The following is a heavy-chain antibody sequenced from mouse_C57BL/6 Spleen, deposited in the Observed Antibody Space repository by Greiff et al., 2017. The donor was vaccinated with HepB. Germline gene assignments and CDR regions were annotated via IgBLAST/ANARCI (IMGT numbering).Heavy chain of an antibody. CDR2: INPNYGTT. Sequence: EVKLMESGPELVKPGASVKISCKASGYSFTDYNMNWVKQSNGKSLEWIGVINPNYGTTSYNQKFKGKATLTVDQSSSTAYMQLNSLTSEDSAVYYCARGGTTVVTTPHWYFDVWGTGTTVTVSS. D-gene: IGHD1-1*01. CDR3: ARGGTTVVTTPHWYFDV. V-gene: IGHV1-39*01. J-gene: IGHJ1*03. CDR1: GYSFTDYN.